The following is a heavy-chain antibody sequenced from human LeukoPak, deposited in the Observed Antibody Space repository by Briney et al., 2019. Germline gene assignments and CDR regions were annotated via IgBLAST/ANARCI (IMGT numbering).Heavy chain of an antibody. CDR1: GYTFSGYY. J-gene: IGHJ3*02. Sequence: ASVKVSCKASGYTFSGYYIHWVRQAPGQGLEWMGWINHKSGVTKIAQKFQGRVTMNRDTSTSTSYMELRRLTSDDTAVYYCARHAIRADDSSGFYTLPIWGQGTKVTVSS. CDR3: ARHAIRADDSSGFYTLPI. D-gene: IGHD3-22*01. V-gene: IGHV1-2*02. CDR2: INHKSGVT.